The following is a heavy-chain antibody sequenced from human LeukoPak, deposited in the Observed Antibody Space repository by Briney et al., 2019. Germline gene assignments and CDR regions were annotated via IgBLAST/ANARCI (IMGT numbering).Heavy chain of an antibody. J-gene: IGHJ4*02. V-gene: IGHV4-34*01. D-gene: IGHD2-2*01. Sequence: SETLSLTCAVYGGSFSGYYWSWIRQPPGKGLEWIGEINHSGSTNYNPSLKSRVTISVDTSKNQFSLKLCSVTAADTAVYYCARGRRYCSSTSCPLIDYWGQGTLVTVSS. CDR1: GGSFSGYY. CDR2: INHSGST. CDR3: ARGRRYCSSTSCPLIDY.